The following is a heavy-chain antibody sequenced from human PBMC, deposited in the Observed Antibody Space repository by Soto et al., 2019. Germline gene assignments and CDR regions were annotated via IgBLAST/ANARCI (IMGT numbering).Heavy chain of an antibody. Sequence: SVKVSCKASGGTFSSYAISWVRQAPGQGLEWMGGIIPIFGTANYAQKFQGRVTITADKSTSTAHMELSSLRSEDTAVYYCASGSTVTTPLPFDYWGQGTLVTVSS. J-gene: IGHJ4*02. D-gene: IGHD4-17*01. V-gene: IGHV1-69*06. CDR3: ASGSTVTTPLPFDY. CDR1: GGTFSSYA. CDR2: IIPIFGTA.